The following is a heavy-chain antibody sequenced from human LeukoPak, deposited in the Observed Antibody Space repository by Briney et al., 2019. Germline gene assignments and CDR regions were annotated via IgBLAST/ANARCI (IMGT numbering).Heavy chain of an antibody. D-gene: IGHD3-16*02. V-gene: IGHV4-34*09. CDR3: ASLLSYDYVWGSYRANWFDP. J-gene: IGHJ5*02. Sequence: SETLSLTCAVYGGSFSGYYWSWIRQPPGKGLEWIGEINHSGSTYYNPSLKSRVTISVDTSKNQFSLKLSSVTAADTAVYYCASLLSYDYVWGSYRANWFDPWGQGTLVTVSS. CDR1: GGSFSGYY. CDR2: INHSGST.